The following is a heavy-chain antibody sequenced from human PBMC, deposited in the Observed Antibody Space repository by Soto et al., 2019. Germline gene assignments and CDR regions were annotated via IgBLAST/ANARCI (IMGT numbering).Heavy chain of an antibody. J-gene: IGHJ4*02. CDR3: ARAPRGGVIIVITWAQIDY. D-gene: IGHD3-3*01. CDR1: GYAFTEHY. Sequence: ASVKVSCKASGYAFTEHYIHGVLQSPLQWLEWMGIISPDGGSTRYSQKFQARITMTRDTSTSTVYMELSSLRSEDTAVYYCARAPRGGVIIVITWAQIDYWGQGTLVTVSS. V-gene: IGHV1-46*01. CDR2: ISPDGGST.